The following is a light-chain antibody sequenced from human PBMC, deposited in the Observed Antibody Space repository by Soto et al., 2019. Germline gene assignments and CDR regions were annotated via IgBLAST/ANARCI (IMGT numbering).Light chain of an antibody. J-gene: IGKJ1*01. V-gene: IGKV3-20*01. CDR3: QQYGISGT. CDR2: GAS. Sequence: EIVITLSPSTLSVSPGERATLSCRASQSVSRSYFAWYQQKPGQAPRLLIYGASTRATGIPARFSGSGSGTDFTLTISRLEPEDFAVYYCQQYGISGTFGQGTKVDIK. CDR1: QSVSRSY.